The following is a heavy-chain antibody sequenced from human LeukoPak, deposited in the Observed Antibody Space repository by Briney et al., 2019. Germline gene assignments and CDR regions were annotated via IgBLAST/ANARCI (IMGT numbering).Heavy chain of an antibody. CDR2: IYYSGST. J-gene: IGHJ4*02. Sequence: PSETLSLTCTVSGGSISSGGYYWSWIRQHPGKGLEWIGYIYYSGSTYYNPSLKSRVAISVDTSKNQFSLKLSSVTAADTAVYYCARARLGDFSFDYWGQGTLVTVSS. D-gene: IGHD2-21*02. CDR3: ARARLGDFSFDY. CDR1: GGSISSGGYY. V-gene: IGHV4-31*03.